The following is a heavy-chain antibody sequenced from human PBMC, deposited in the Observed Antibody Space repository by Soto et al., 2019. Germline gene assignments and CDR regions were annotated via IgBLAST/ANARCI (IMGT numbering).Heavy chain of an antibody. CDR2: INAFDDDT. CDR1: AYTFTSYH. J-gene: IGHJ3*02. D-gene: IGHD2-8*01. Sequence: QAQLEQSGPEVKRPGASLKVSCKASAYTFTSYHISWVRQAPGQGLEWIGWINAFDDDTNYSQKSQARVTMTAHRSTDTAYLALRSLGSDDTAISYCARNLYGRAFHIWGQGTMVTVSS. CDR3: ARNLYGRAFHI. V-gene: IGHV1-18*04.